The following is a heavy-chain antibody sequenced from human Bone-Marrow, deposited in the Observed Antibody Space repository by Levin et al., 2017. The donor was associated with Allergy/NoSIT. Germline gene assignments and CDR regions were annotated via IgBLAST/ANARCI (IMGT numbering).Heavy chain of an antibody. V-gene: IGHV3-48*01. J-gene: IGHJ4*02. CDR2: ISSRSTAV. CDR1: GFTFSPYS. CDR3: ARDIGSGTYFDY. Sequence: PGGSLRLSCVVSGFTFSPYSMNWVRQAPGKGLEWVSYISSRSTAVYYADSVKGRFTISRDNAKDSLYLQMSSLRADDTAVYYCARDIGSGTYFDYWGPGTLVTVSS. D-gene: IGHD3-10*01.